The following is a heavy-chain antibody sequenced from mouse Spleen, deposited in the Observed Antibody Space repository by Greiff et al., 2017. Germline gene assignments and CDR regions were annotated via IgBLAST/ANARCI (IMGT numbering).Heavy chain of an antibody. CDR1: GFTFSSYY. V-gene: IGHV5-6-4*01. CDR2: ISSGGGST. J-gene: IGHJ2*01. Sequence: DVMLVESGGGLVKLGGSLKLSCAASGFTFSSYYMSWVRQTPEKRLEWVATISSGGGSTYYPDSVKGRFTISRDNAKNTLYLQMSSLNSEDTAVYYCARDGAVVAYYFDDWGQGTTLTVSS. D-gene: IGHD1-1*01. CDR3: ARDGAVVAYYFDD.